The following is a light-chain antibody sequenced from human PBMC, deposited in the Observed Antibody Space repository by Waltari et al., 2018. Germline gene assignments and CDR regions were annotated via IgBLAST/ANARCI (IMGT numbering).Light chain of an antibody. CDR1: SSDVGGYHY. Sequence: QSALTQPPSVSGSHGQSIPIPCTATSSDVGGYHYVPWYQQHPGKAPKLMIYDVTSRPSGVSNRFSGSKSGNTASLTISGLQAEDEADYYCTSYTASSTLVVFGGGTKLTVL. CDR2: DVT. CDR3: TSYTASSTLVV. J-gene: IGLJ2*01. V-gene: IGLV2-14*03.